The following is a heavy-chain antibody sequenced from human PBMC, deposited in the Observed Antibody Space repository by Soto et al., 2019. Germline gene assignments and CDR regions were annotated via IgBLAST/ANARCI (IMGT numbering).Heavy chain of an antibody. Sequence: QVQLVQSGAEVKNPGASVKVSCKASGYTFTSYGIGWARQAPGQGLEWMGWINTYNGNTNYSQNVQGRVTLTTDTSRSTAYMELRSLRSNYTAIYYCAMVDVYVTPSPQDVWGQGTTVIVSS. J-gene: IGHJ6*02. D-gene: IGHD3-16*01. V-gene: IGHV1-18*01. CDR2: INTYNGNT. CDR3: AMVDVYVTPSPQDV. CDR1: GYTFTSYG.